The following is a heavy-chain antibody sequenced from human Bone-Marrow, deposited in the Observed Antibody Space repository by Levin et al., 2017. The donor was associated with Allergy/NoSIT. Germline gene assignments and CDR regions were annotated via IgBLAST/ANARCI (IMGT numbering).Heavy chain of an antibody. CDR1: GGSISSGGYS. CDR2: IYHSGST. V-gene: IGHV4-30-2*01. D-gene: IGHD2-15*01. Sequence: SETLSLTCAVSGGSISSGGYSWSWIRQPPGKGLEWIGYIYHSGSTYYNPSLKSRVTISVDRSKNQFSLKLSSVTAADTAVYYCARVRTVAAVGPIDYWGQGTLVTVSS. J-gene: IGHJ4*02. CDR3: ARVRTVAAVGPIDY.